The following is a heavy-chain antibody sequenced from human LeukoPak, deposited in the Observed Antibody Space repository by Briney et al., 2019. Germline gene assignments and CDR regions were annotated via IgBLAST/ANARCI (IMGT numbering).Heavy chain of an antibody. CDR2: IYYSGST. Sequence: SETLSLTCTVSGGSISSYYWSWIRQPPGKGLEWIGYIYYSGSTNYNPSLKSRVTISVDTSKNQFSLKLSSVTAADTAVYYCAREQGYNRHNFDYWGQGTLVTVSS. CDR1: GGSISSYY. CDR3: AREQGYNRHNFDY. V-gene: IGHV4-59*01. D-gene: IGHD5-24*01. J-gene: IGHJ4*02.